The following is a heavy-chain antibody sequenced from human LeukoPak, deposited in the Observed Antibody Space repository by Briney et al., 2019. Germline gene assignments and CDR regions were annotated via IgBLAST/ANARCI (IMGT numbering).Heavy chain of an antibody. V-gene: IGHV4-59*11. D-gene: IGHD6-19*01. CDR1: GGSISSHF. Sequence: SETLSLTCTISGGSISSHFWSWIRQSPGKRLEWIGNIYNSGTTNYNPSLNSRVTISVDTSRNQLSLQLTSVTAADTAVYYCAKATQWLAFDYWGRGTLVTVSS. CDR2: IYNSGTT. J-gene: IGHJ4*02. CDR3: AKATQWLAFDY.